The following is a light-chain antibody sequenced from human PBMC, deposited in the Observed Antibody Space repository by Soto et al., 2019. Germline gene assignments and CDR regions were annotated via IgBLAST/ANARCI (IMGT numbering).Light chain of an antibody. CDR1: SSDVGGYNY. V-gene: IGLV2-8*01. CDR3: NSYTSASTYV. CDR2: EVS. J-gene: IGLJ1*01. Sequence: QSALTQPPSASGSPGQSVTISCTGTSSDVGGYNYVSWYQQHPGKAPKLVIYEVSKRPSGVPDRFSGSKSGNTASLTISGLQAEDEADYYCNSYTSASTYVFGTGTKVTVL.